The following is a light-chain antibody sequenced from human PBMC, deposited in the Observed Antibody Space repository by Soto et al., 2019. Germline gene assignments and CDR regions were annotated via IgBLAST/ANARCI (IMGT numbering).Light chain of an antibody. CDR1: QSGSSN. J-gene: IGKJ4*01. V-gene: IGKV3-11*01. CDR2: EAS. Sequence: EIVMTQVTATLSVLPAEIANLYYSTNQSGSSNLAWQQQKPDHAHRILKNEASIRATGTPARFSGSGSGTEFTLTISSLEPEDSAVYYCLQRSNWLNCGGGTKGDIK. CDR3: LQRSNWLN.